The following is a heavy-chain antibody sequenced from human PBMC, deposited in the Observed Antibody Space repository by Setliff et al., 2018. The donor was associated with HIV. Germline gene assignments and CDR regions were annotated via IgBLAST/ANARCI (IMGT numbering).Heavy chain of an antibody. CDR2: IIPILGTP. J-gene: IGHJ4*02. Sequence: SVKVSCKTSRATFNTYTFSWVRQAPGRGLEWMGGIIPILGTPNYAQKFQGRVKITADKATSTIYVEVNSLTFDDTAVIYCAREGGMYGSDHHFDSWGQGTQVTVSS. D-gene: IGHD6-19*01. V-gene: IGHV1-69*08. CDR1: RATFNTYT. CDR3: AREGGMYGSDHHFDS.